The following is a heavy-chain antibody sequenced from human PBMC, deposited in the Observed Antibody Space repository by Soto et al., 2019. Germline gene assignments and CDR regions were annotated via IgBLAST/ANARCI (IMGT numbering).Heavy chain of an antibody. J-gene: IGHJ4*02. Sequence: SETLSLTCNVSGDAVSIGSYYWTCFRQPPGKGLEWIGNIYYSGTTNYNPSLQNRVTISIDTSKNQYPLKLTSVTAADAALYYCARDIRGYSRALDYWGQGTQVTVSS. CDR1: GDAVSIGSYY. V-gene: IGHV4-61*01. CDR3: ARDIRGYSRALDY. D-gene: IGHD5-12*01. CDR2: IYYSGTT.